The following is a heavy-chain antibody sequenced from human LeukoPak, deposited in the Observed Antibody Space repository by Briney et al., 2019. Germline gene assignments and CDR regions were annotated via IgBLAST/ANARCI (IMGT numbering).Heavy chain of an antibody. V-gene: IGHV3-33*01. Sequence: PGGSLRLSCATSGFTFSTYGMHWVRQAPGKGLEWVAVIWYDGSNKYYVDSVKGRFIISRDNSKNTLYLQMNSLRAEDTAVYYCARDYCGGDCHNPPLGFDNWGQGTLVTVSS. CDR2: IWYDGSNK. D-gene: IGHD2-21*02. J-gene: IGHJ4*02. CDR1: GFTFSTYG. CDR3: ARDYCGGDCHNPPLGFDN.